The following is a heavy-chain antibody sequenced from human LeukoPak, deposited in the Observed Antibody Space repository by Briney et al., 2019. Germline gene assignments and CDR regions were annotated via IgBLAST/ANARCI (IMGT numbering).Heavy chain of an antibody. CDR3: ARDGRLMQNYYFDY. V-gene: IGHV4-38-2*02. CDR2: IYHSGTT. CDR1: GFSISNGYY. Sequence: SETLSLTCTVSGFSISNGYYWGWVRQAPEKSLEWLGIIYHSGTTYYNPSFKSRVTISVDGSKNQFSLKLTSLTATDTAVYYCARDGRLMQNYYFDYWGPGTLVTVSS. J-gene: IGHJ4*02. D-gene: IGHD2-21*02.